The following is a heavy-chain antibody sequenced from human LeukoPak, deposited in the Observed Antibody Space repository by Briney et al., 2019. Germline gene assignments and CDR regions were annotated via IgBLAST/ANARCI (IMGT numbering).Heavy chain of an antibody. CDR3: VRAAPRIPRQSSIAVPVAYFGS. V-gene: IGHV4-34*01. CDR1: GGSLNDYG. D-gene: IGHD3-10*02. Sequence: PSETLSLTCAVYGGSLNDYGWTWIRQPPGKSLEWIAEINHTGSASYKPSLRSRVTISMDTSQRRFSLTVPSVTAADTGVYFYVRAAPRIPRQSSIAVPVAYFGSWGQGTLVTVSS. CDR2: INHTGSA. J-gene: IGHJ4*02.